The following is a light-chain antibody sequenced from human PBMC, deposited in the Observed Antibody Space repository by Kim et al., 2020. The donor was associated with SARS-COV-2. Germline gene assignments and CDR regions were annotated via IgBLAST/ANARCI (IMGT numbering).Light chain of an antibody. Sequence: STLSASVGDRVTLTGRASQSVSRWLAWYQQKPGKAPKLLIYDGSNVQSGVPARFSGSGSGTEFTLTISSLQPDDFAIYYCQHRQTFGQGTKVDIK. J-gene: IGKJ1*01. CDR1: QSVSRW. CDR2: DGS. CDR3: QHRQT. V-gene: IGKV1-5*01.